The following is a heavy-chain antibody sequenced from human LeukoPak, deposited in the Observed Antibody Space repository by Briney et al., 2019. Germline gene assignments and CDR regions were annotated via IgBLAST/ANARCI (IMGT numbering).Heavy chain of an antibody. CDR2: INQDGSEK. V-gene: IGHV3-7*01. CDR3: ARWVSQYYFDY. D-gene: IGHD2-21*01. CDR1: GFTLNYYR. Sequence: GGSLRLSCEASGFTLNYYRMSWVRQAPGKGLEWVANINQDGSEKYFVDSVKGRFTISGDNAQNSVFLQMDSLRVDDTAVYYCARWVSQYYFDYWGQGTHVTVSS. J-gene: IGHJ4*02.